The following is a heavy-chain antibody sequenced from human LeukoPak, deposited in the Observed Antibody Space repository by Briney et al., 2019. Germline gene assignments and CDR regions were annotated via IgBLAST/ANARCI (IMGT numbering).Heavy chain of an antibody. J-gene: IGHJ4*02. Sequence: GGSLRLSCAASGFTFSNYGMHWVRQAPGKGLEWVAIIWYDGSDKYYADSVEGRFTISRDNSKNTVYLQMSSLRVDDTAVYYCATDRSNSWIDYWGLGTLVTVAS. CDR1: GFTFSNYG. CDR2: IWYDGSDK. CDR3: ATDRSNSWIDY. D-gene: IGHD2/OR15-2a*01. V-gene: IGHV3-33*01.